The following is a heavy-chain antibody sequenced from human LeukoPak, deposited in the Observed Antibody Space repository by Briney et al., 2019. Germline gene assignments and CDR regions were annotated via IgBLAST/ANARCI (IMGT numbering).Heavy chain of an antibody. Sequence: GGSLRLSCAASGFTFSSYEMNWVRQAPGKGLEWVSYISSSGSTIYYADSVEGRFTISRDNAKNSLYLQMNSLRAEDTAVYYCARARPEVVVAARDNWFDPWGQGTLVTVSS. V-gene: IGHV3-48*03. CDR3: ARARPEVVVAARDNWFDP. D-gene: IGHD2-15*01. CDR1: GFTFSSYE. J-gene: IGHJ5*02. CDR2: ISSSGSTI.